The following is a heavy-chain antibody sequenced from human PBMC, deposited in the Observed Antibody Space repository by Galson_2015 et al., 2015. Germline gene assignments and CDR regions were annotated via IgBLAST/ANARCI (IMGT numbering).Heavy chain of an antibody. V-gene: IGHV3-20*04. CDR3: ARRIGYCGSSSCSPRTYYYYYYMDV. CDR1: GFTFDDYG. J-gene: IGHJ6*03. CDR2: ISWNGVST. Sequence: SLRLSCAASGFTFDDYGMTWVRQAPGKGLEWVSGISWNGVSTRYADSVQGRFTISRDNAKNSLYLQMNSLRAEDTALYYCARRIGYCGSSSCSPRTYYYYYYMDVWGKGTTVTVSS. D-gene: IGHD2-2*01.